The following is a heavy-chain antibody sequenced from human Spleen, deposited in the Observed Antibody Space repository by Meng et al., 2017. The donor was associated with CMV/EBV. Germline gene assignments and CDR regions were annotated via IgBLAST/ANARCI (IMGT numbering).Heavy chain of an antibody. CDR1: GFTFSNYA. D-gene: IGHD2-2*01. Sequence: GESLKISCAASGFTFSNYAMSWVRQAPGKGLEWVSIISSSGGSTYSAASVKGRFTISRDKSKNTLYLQMDSLRAEDTAVYYCAKEKSAYCSSTICYHGMDVWGQGTTVTVPS. CDR3: AKEKSAYCSSTICYHGMDV. V-gene: IGHV3-23*01. CDR2: ISSSGGST. J-gene: IGHJ6*02.